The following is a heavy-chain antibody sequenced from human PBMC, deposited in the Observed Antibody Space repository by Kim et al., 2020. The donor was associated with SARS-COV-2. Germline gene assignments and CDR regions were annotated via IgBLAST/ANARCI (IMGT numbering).Heavy chain of an antibody. J-gene: IGHJ5*02. CDR1: GGTFRSYA. V-gene: IGHV1-69*13. Sequence: SVKVSCKSSGGTFRSYAISWVRQAPGQGLEWMGGIIPMFDTTNYAQKFQGRVSITADESTNTAYMELSSLSSDDTAVYYCARGGGHFWWCLRGVVIYWFDPWGQGTLVTVYS. D-gene: IGHD3-3*02. CDR3: ARGGGHFWWCLRGVVIYWFDP. CDR2: IIPMFDTT.